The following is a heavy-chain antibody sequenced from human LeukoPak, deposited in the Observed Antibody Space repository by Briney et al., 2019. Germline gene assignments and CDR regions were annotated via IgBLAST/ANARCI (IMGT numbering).Heavy chain of an antibody. CDR2: ISSSSSTI. CDR3: ARSTYGSGSYYYYYYYMDV. D-gene: IGHD3-10*01. Sequence: GGSLRLSCAASGFTFSSYSMNWVRQAPGKGLEWVSYISSSSSTIYYADSVKGRFTISRDDSKNSLYLQMNSLKTEDTAVYYCARSTYGSGSYYYYYYYMDVWGKGTTVTISS. J-gene: IGHJ6*03. CDR1: GFTFSSYS. V-gene: IGHV3-48*01.